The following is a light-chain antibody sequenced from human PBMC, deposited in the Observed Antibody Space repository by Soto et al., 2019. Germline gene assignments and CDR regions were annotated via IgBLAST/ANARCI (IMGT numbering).Light chain of an antibody. CDR3: QQYNSYSRYT. V-gene: IGKV1-5*03. CDR1: QSISSW. Sequence: DIQMTQSPSTLSASLGDRVTITCRASQSISSWLAWYQQKPGKAPKVLICNASSLESGDPSRFSGSGSGTEFTLPISRLQPDDFATYYCQQYNSYSRYTFGQGTKLEIK. J-gene: IGKJ2*01. CDR2: NAS.